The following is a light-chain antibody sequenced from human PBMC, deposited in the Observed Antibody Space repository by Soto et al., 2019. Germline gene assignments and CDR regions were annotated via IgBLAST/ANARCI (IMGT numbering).Light chain of an antibody. CDR1: QHVNDW. CDR2: KAS. V-gene: IGKV1-5*03. J-gene: IGKJ1*01. Sequence: DIQMTQSPSMLSASVGDRVIMTCRASQHVNDWLAWYHQRPGKAPYLLIYKASNLQGGVASRFSGTGFGAEFTLTIISLQPDDLGTYYCQHYHHYASTFGQGTMVEV. CDR3: QHYHHYAST.